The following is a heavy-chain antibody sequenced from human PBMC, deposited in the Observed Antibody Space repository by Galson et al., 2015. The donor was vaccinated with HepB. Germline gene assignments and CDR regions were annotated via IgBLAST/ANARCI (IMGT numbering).Heavy chain of an antibody. D-gene: IGHD3-10*01. CDR3: AKGGSEEHYGSGSYRGFYNYYDYMDV. J-gene: IGHJ6*03. CDR1: GFAFSVYA. V-gene: IGHV3-30*18. Sequence: SLRLSCAASGFAFSVYAMTWVRQAPGKGLQWVAVISYDGTNKYYADSVKGRFTLSRDNSKNTLYLQMNSLRAEDTAVYYCAKGGSEEHYGSGSYRGFYNYYDYMDVWGKGTTVIVSS. CDR2: ISYDGTNK.